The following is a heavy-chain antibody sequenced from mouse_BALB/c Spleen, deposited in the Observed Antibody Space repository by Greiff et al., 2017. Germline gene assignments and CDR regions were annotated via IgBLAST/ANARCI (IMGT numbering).Heavy chain of an antibody. Sequence: DVMLVESGGGLVQPGGSRKLSCAASGFTFSDYGMAWVRQAPGKGPEWVAFISNLAYSIYYADTVTGRFTISRENAKNTLYLEMSSLRSEDTAMYYCARDDYGFPFAYWGQGTLVTVSA. D-gene: IGHD1-2*01. CDR2: ISNLAYSI. CDR3: ARDDYGFPFAY. CDR1: GFTFSDYG. V-gene: IGHV5-15*02. J-gene: IGHJ3*01.